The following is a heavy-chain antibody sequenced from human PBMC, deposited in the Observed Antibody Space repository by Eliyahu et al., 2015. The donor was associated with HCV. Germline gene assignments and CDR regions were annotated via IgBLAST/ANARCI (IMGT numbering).Heavy chain of an antibody. CDR1: GFXFXDSG. V-gene: IGHV3-33*01. CDR2: XWXDGSXQ. J-gene: IGHJ6*02. Sequence: QVQVVESGGGVVQPGASLRLSCVASGFXFXDSGXHWVRQVPGKGLEWVATXWXDGSXQFYGDSVKGRFTISRDNSKNTVHLQMNSLRAEDTALYHCVSGLSEYYYDHYGMDVWGQGTTVTVSS. CDR3: VSGLSEYYYDHYGMDV. D-gene: IGHD2-15*01.